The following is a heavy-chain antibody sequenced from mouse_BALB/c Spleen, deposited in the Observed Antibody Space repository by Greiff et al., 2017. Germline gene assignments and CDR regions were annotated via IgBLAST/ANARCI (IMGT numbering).Heavy chain of an antibody. V-gene: IGHV3-2*02. Sequence: DVQLQESGPGLVKPSQSLSLTCTVTGYSITSDYAWNWIRQFPGNKLEWMGYISYSGSTSYNPSLKSRISITRDTSKNQFFLQLNSVTTEDTATYYCARDGNYAYAMDYWGQGTSVTVSS. J-gene: IGHJ4*01. CDR3: ARDGNYAYAMDY. CDR1: GYSITSDYA. CDR2: ISYSGST. D-gene: IGHD2-1*01.